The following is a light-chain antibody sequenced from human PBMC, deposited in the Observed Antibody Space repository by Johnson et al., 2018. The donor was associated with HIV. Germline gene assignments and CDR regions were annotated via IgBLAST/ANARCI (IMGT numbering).Light chain of an antibody. V-gene: IGLV1-51*02. CDR3: GTWDSSLSVYV. CDR1: SSNIGDNY. Sequence: QSVLTQPPSVSAAPGQKVSISCSGSSSNIGDNYVSWYQQVPGTAPKLLIYENNKRPSWIPDRFSGSKSGTSATLGITGLQTGDEADYYCGTWDSSLSVYVFGTGTKVTVL. J-gene: IGLJ1*01. CDR2: ENN.